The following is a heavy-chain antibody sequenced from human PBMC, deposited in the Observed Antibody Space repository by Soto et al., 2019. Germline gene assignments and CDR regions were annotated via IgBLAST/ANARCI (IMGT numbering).Heavy chain of an antibody. D-gene: IGHD1-26*01. J-gene: IGHJ6*02. CDR1: GGSFSAYS. Sequence: SETLSLTCAVSGGSFSAYSWTWFRQPPETGLEWIGEINHSGSTNYNPSLKSRVTISVDTSKNQFSLKLTSVTAADTAVYYCARESGRDYYYYYAMDVWGQGTTVTVSS. V-gene: IGHV4-34*01. CDR2: INHSGST. CDR3: ARESGRDYYYYYAMDV.